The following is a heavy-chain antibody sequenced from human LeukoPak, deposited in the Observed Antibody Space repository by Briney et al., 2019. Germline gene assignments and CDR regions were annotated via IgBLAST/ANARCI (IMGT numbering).Heavy chain of an antibody. CDR2: IYYTGST. V-gene: IGHV4-59*08. J-gene: IGHJ4*02. Sequence: SETLSLTCSVSGGSISSHYWSWMRQPPGKGLEWIGYIYYTGSTDYNPSLKSRVTISVDTSKNHFSLKLNSVTAADTALYYCARLGYCSSASCGPLDYWGQGTLVTVSS. CDR1: GGSISSHY. CDR3: ARLGYCSSASCGPLDY. D-gene: IGHD2-2*01.